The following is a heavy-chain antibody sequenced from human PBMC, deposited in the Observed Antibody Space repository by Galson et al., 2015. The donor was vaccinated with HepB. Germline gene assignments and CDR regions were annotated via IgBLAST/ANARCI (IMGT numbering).Heavy chain of an antibody. CDR1: GDSVSRNSGT. J-gene: IGHJ4*02. CDR3: ARDPSSIGCFDS. CDR2: TYYRSKWYN. Sequence: CAISGDSVSRNSGTWNWIRQSPSGGLEWLGRTYYRSKWYNDYAVSVKSRISINPDTSKNQFSLLLNSVTPEDTAVYYCARDPSSIGCFDSWGQGILVTVSS. V-gene: IGHV6-1*01. D-gene: IGHD6-19*01.